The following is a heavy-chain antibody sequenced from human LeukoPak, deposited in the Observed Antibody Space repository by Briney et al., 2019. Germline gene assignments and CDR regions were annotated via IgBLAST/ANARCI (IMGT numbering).Heavy chain of an antibody. V-gene: IGHV4-30-2*01. CDR1: GGSISSGGYS. J-gene: IGHJ2*01. Sequence: SETLSLTCAVSGGSISSGGYSWSWIRQPPGKGLEWIGYIYHSGSTYYNPSLKSRVTISVDRSKNQFSLKLSSVTAADTAVYYCARGSDDFWSGNGGYFDLWGRGTLVTVSS. CDR2: IYHSGST. D-gene: IGHD3-3*01. CDR3: ARGSDDFWSGNGGYFDL.